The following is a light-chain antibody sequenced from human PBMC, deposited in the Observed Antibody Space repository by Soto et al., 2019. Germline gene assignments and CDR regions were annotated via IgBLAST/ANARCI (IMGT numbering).Light chain of an antibody. CDR3: CSYAGGYTLV. Sequence: QSALTQPRSVSGSPGQSVTISCTGTSGDVGGYNYVSWYQQNLGKAPKLMIYDVSKRPSGVPDRFSGSKSGNTASLTISGLQAEDEADYYCCSYAGGYTLVFGGGTQLTVL. CDR2: DVS. V-gene: IGLV2-11*01. CDR1: SGDVGGYNY. J-gene: IGLJ2*01.